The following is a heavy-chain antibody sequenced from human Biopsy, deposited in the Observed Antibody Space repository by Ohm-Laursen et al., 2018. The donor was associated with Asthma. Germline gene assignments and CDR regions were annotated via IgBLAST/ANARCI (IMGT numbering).Heavy chain of an antibody. J-gene: IGHJ4*02. CDR1: GFTFSSYS. CDR2: ISSSGRNL. D-gene: IGHD3-10*02. Sequence: SLRLSCSASGFTFSSYSMNWVRQAPGKGLEWVSSISSSGRNLYNADSVKGRFTISRDNAKNSLHLQMNNLRAEDTGVYLCARFVQAEEGVFWGQGTRVTVSP. CDR3: ARFVQAEEGVF. V-gene: IGHV3-21*01.